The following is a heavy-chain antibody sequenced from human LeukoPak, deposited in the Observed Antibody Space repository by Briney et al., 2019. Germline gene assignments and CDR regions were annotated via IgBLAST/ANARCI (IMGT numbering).Heavy chain of an antibody. CDR1: GYTFTGYY. CDR2: INPNTGGT. J-gene: IGHJ3*02. V-gene: IGHV1-2*02. Sequence: ASVKVSCKASGYTFTGYYIHWVRQGPGQGPEWMGWINPNTGGTNYAQKFQGRVTMTRDTSINTAYMDLGTLRSDDTAVYYCARPTRYNWIYDACDIWGQGTMVTVSS. CDR3: ARPTRYNWIYDACDI. D-gene: IGHD1-7*01.